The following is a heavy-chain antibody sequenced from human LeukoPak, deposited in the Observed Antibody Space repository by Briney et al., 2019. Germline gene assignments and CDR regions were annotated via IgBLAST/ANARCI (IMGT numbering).Heavy chain of an antibody. CDR2: INAGNGNT. Sequence: ASVKVSCKASVYTFTTYAMHWVRQAPGQRLEWMGWINAGNGNTKYSQKFQARVTITRDTSASTAYMEMRSLRSEDTAVYYCASDPIGSRWPYYFDYWGQGTLVTVAS. V-gene: IGHV1-3*01. CDR1: VYTFTTYA. J-gene: IGHJ4*02. D-gene: IGHD6-13*01. CDR3: ASDPIGSRWPYYFDY.